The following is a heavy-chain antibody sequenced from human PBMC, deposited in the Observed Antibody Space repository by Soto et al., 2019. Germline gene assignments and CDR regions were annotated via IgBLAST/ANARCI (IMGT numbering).Heavy chain of an antibody. D-gene: IGHD4-4*01. Sequence: QVQLVQSGAEVKKPGASVKVSCKASGYIFTSYHINWVRQAAGHGLEWMGWVNPDSGHTVYAQKFQGRVTMTRDTSIATGHMEPRGLTPGDTTVYCCARSAPFSNAALESLYCMDVWGTGAWVPVSS. CDR3: ARSAPFSNAALESLYCMDV. J-gene: IGHJ6*03. V-gene: IGHV1-8*02. CDR1: GYIFTSYH. CDR2: VNPDSGHT.